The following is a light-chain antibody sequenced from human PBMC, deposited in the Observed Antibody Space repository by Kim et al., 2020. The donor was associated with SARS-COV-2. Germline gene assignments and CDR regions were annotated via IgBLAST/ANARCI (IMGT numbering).Light chain of an antibody. CDR2: WAS. J-gene: IGKJ1*01. V-gene: IGKV4-1*01. CDR3: QQYYTTPVT. CDR1: QSVLYSSNNKNY. Sequence: DIVLTQSPDSLAVSLGERATINCKSSQSVLYSSNNKNYLTWYQQKPGQSPRMLIYWASTRESGVPDRFSGSGSGTDFTLTISSLQAEDVAVYYCQQYYTTPVTFGQGTKVDIK.